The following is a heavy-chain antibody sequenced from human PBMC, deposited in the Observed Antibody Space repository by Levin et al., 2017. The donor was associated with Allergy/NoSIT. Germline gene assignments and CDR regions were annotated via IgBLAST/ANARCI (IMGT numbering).Heavy chain of an antibody. D-gene: IGHD3-10*01. CDR1: GFTFSSYA. V-gene: IGHV3-23*01. CDR3: AKDQDYYGSGSYDGPFDY. J-gene: IGHJ4*02. CDR2: ISGSGGST. Sequence: GGSLRLSCAASGFTFSSYAMSWVRQAPGKGLEWVSAISGSGGSTYYADSVKGRFTISRDNSKNTLYLQMNSLRAEDTAVYYCAKDQDYYGSGSYDGPFDYWGQGTLVTVSS.